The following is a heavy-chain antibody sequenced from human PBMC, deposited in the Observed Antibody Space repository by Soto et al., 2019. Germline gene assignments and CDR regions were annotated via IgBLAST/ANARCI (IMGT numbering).Heavy chain of an antibody. J-gene: IGHJ6*02. CDR3: ARDRRHFEGDYYYYYGMDV. V-gene: IGHV4-30-4*01. CDR2: IYYSGST. CDR1: GGSISSGDYY. D-gene: IGHD3-9*01. Sequence: PSETLSLTCTVSGGSISSGDYYWSWIRQPPGKGLEWIGFIYYSGSTYYNPSLKSRVTISVDTSKNQFSLKLSSVTAADTAVYYCARDRRHFEGDYYYYYGMDVWGQGTTVTVSS.